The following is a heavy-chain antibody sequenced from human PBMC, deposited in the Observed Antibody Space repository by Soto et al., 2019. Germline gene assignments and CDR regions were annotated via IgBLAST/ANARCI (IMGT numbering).Heavy chain of an antibody. CDR2: INPSRITT. D-gene: IGHD2-8*01. J-gene: IGHJ3*02. V-gene: IGHV1-46*01. CDR1: GYTFTIYY. CDR3: ARDTNDAFDI. Sequence: GASVKVSCKASGYTFTIYYMHWVRQAPGQGLEWMGIINPSRITTTYAQKFQGRVTMTRDTSTSTVYMELSSLRSEDTAVYYCARDTNDAFDIWGQGTMVTVSS.